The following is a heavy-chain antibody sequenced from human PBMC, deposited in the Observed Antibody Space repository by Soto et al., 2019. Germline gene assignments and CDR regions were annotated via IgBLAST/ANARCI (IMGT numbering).Heavy chain of an antibody. J-gene: IGHJ4*02. CDR3: ASGGYISGWYPDYFHY. CDR1: GFTFSSYW. D-gene: IGHD6-19*01. CDR2: IKQDGSEK. V-gene: IGHV3-7*03. Sequence: GGSLRLSCAASGFTFSSYWMSWVRQAPGKGLEWVANIKQDGSEKYYADSLKGRFTISRDNAKNSLYLQMNSLRAEDTAVYYCASGGYISGWYPDYFHYGGQGTMVTVSS.